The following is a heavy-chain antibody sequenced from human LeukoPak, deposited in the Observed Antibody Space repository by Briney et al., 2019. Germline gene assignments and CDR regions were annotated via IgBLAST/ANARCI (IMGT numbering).Heavy chain of an antibody. Sequence: GAPVKLSCKASGYTFTSYGITWVRQAPGQGLERMAWISAYNGKANYAQRFQSRVTMTTDTSTSTAYMELRSLGSDDTAVYYCARDGPDYGDYINFDYWGQGTRVSVSS. V-gene: IGHV1-18*01. J-gene: IGHJ4*02. D-gene: IGHD4-17*01. CDR1: GYTFTSYG. CDR3: ARDGPDYGDYINFDY. CDR2: ISAYNGKA.